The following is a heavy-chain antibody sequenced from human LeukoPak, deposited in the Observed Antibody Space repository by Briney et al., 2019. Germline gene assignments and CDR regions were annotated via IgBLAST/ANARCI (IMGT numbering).Heavy chain of an antibody. D-gene: IGHD6-13*01. CDR1: GGSISSSSYY. CDR3: ARHWKKAAGWFDP. J-gene: IGHJ5*02. CDR2: ISSSGST. Sequence: PSETLSLTCTVSGGSISSSSYYWSWIRQAAGKGLEWIGRISSSGSTNYNPALKSRVTMSVDTSKNQFSLKLSSVTAADTAVYYCARHWKKAAGWFDPWGQGTLVTVSS. V-gene: IGHV4-61*02.